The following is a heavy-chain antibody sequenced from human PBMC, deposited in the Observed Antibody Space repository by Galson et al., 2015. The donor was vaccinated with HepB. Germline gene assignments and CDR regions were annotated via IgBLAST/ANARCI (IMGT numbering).Heavy chain of an antibody. Sequence: SLRLSCAASGFTFSSYAMHWVRQAPGKGLEWVAVISYDGSNKYYADSVKGRFTISRDNSKNTLYLQMNSLRAEDTAVYYCARERVVQQWLVRASHFDYWGQGTLVTVSS. CDR1: GFTFSSYA. V-gene: IGHV3-30*04. J-gene: IGHJ4*02. CDR2: ISYDGSNK. D-gene: IGHD6-19*01. CDR3: ARERVVQQWLVRASHFDY.